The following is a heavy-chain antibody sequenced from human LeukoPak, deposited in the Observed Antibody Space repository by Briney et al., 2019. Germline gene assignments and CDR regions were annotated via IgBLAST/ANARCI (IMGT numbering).Heavy chain of an antibody. D-gene: IGHD3-22*01. Sequence: GGSLRLSCAASGFTFSSYSMNWVRQAPGKGLEWVSSISSSSSYIYYADSVKGRFTISRDNAKNTLYLQMNSLRAEDTAVYYCARGVAYYYDSSGYLAGDYWGQGTLVTVSS. CDR1: GFTFSSYS. CDR2: ISSSSSYI. V-gene: IGHV3-21*01. J-gene: IGHJ4*02. CDR3: ARGVAYYYDSSGYLAGDY.